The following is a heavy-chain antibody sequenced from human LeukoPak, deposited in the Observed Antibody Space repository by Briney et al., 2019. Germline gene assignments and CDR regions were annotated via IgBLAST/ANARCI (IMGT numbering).Heavy chain of an antibody. CDR2: IKQDGSEK. CDR3: ASANSSGWYTIDY. Sequence: GGSLRLSCAASGFTFSSYWMSWVRQAPGKGLEWVANIKQDGSEKYYVDSVKGRFTISRDNAKNSLYLQMNSLRAEDTAVYYCASANSSGWYTIDYWGQGTLVTVSS. D-gene: IGHD6-19*01. CDR1: GFTFSSYW. J-gene: IGHJ4*02. V-gene: IGHV3-7*01.